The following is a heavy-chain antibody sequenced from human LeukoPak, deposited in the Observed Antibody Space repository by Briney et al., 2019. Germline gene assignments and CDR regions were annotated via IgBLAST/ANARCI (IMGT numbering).Heavy chain of an antibody. CDR2: INSDGSTT. Sequence: GGSLRLSCAASGFTFSSHLMDWVRQAPEKGLGWVSRINSDGSTTTYADSVKGRFTISRDNAKNTLYLQMNSLRAEDTAVYYCVRELAVASDYWGQGTLDTVSS. J-gene: IGHJ4*02. CDR3: VRELAVASDY. D-gene: IGHD6-19*01. V-gene: IGHV3-74*01. CDR1: GFTFSSHL.